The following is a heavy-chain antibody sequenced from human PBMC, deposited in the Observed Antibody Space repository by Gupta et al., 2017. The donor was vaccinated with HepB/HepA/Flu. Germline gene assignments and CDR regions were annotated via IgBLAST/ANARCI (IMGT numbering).Heavy chain of an antibody. V-gene: IGHV1-69*01. J-gene: IGHJ6*03. D-gene: IGHD3-16*01. CDR3: ARVGGGDRPYYYYYYMDV. CDR1: GGTFSSYA. Sequence: QVPLVQSGAEVTKPGSSVKVSCKASGGTFSSYAISWVRQAPGQGLEWMGGIIPIFGTANYAQKFQGRVTITADESTSTAYMELSSLRSEDTAVYYCARVGGGDRPYYYYYYMDVWGKGTTVTVSS. CDR2: IIPIFGTA.